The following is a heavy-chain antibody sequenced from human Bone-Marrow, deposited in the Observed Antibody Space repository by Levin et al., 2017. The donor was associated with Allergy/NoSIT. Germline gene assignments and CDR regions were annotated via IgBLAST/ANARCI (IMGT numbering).Heavy chain of an antibody. J-gene: IGHJ5*02. Sequence: PGESLKISCAASGFTFKNYEMNWVRQAPGKGLERLAYISSDGAIINYTDSVKGRFTISRDNAQNSLYLQMDSLRAEDTALYYCARTVMILDQYNWFDPWGQGTLVTVSS. CDR3: ARTVMILDQYNWFDP. D-gene: IGHD3/OR15-3a*01. V-gene: IGHV3-48*03. CDR1: GFTFKNYE. CDR2: ISSDGAII.